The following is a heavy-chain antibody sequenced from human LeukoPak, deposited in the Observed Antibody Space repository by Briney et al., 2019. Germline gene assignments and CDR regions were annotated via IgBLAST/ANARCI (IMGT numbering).Heavy chain of an antibody. D-gene: IGHD3-22*01. Sequence: PETLSLTCTVSGGSISSYYWSWIRQPAGEGLEWIGHIYSTGSTNYNPSLKSRVTLSVDRSKNQFSLRLNSVTAADTAVYYCARGSYYYDSSGYYTLDYWGQGTLVTVSS. CDR1: GGSISSYY. CDR2: IYSTGST. J-gene: IGHJ4*02. CDR3: ARGSYYYDSSGYYTLDY. V-gene: IGHV4-4*07.